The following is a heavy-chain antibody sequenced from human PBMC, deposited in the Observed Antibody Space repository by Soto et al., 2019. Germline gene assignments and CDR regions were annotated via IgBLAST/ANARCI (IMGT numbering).Heavy chain of an antibody. CDR3: PRILGPYYSGYDWVSYGMYX. Sequence: PGESLKSSCKGSGYSFTGYWIGWVRQMPGKGLEWMVIIYPGDSDTRYSPSFQGQVTISADKSISTAYLQWRSLKASDTAMYYCPRILGPYYSGYDWVSYGMYXWGQGTTVTVS. V-gene: IGHV5-51*01. CDR2: IYPGDSDT. J-gene: IGHJ6*02. D-gene: IGHD5-12*01. CDR1: GYSFTGYW.